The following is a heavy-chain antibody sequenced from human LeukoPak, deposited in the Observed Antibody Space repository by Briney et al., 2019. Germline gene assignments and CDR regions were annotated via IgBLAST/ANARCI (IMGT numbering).Heavy chain of an antibody. CDR1: GGSFSGYY. J-gene: IGHJ5*02. D-gene: IGHD6-19*01. V-gene: IGHV4-34*01. Sequence: SETLSLTCAVYGGSFSGYYWSWIRQPPGKGLEWIGEINHSGSTNYNPSLKSRVTISVDTSKNQLSLKLSSVTAADTAVYYCARRKYSSGWANRKNNWLDPWGQGTLVTVSS. CDR3: ARRKYSSGWANRKNNWLDP. CDR2: INHSGST.